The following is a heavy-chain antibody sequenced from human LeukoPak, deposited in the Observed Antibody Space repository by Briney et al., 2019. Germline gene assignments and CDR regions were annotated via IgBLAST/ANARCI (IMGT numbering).Heavy chain of an antibody. V-gene: IGHV4-38-2*01. CDR2: IYHSGST. CDR3: ARGGLWFGEKYYYYYGMDV. CDR1: GYSISSGYY. D-gene: IGHD3-10*01. J-gene: IGHJ6*04. Sequence: SETLSLTCAVSGYSISSGYYWGWIRQPPGKGLEWIGSIYHSGSTYYNPSLKSRVTISVDTSKNQFSLKLSSVTAADTAVYYCARGGLWFGEKYYYYYGMDVWGKGTTVTVSS.